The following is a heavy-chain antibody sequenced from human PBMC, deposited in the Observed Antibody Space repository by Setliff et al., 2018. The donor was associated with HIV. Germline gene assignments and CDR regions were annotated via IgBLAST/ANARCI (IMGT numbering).Heavy chain of an antibody. D-gene: IGHD1-20*01. V-gene: IGHV1-2*02. Sequence: GASVKVSCKASGYTFSDYYMHWVRQAPGQGLEWMGWINPNSGGTNYAQKFQGRVNMTRDTSISTTYMELSRLRSDDTAVYYCARDPGYKGTWYGVFDIWGQGTMVTVSS. CDR3: ARDPGYKGTWYGVFDI. J-gene: IGHJ3*02. CDR2: INPNSGGT. CDR1: GYTFSDYY.